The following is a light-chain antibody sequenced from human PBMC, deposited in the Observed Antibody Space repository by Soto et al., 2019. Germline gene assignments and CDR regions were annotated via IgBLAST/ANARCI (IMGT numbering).Light chain of an antibody. CDR1: KSISSN. V-gene: IGKV3-15*01. CDR2: GVS. CDR3: QQYNNWPQT. J-gene: IGKJ1*01. Sequence: EIVMSQSPVTLSASPGERVTLSCRTNKSISSNLAWYQQKRGQAPRLLISGVSTRASGVPDRFSGSGSVADFTLTISSLHSEDFAVYYCQQYNNWPQTFGQGTKVDIK.